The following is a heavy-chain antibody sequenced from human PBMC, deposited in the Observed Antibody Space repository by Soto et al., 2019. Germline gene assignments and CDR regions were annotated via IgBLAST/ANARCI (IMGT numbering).Heavy chain of an antibody. V-gene: IGHV4-59*01. D-gene: IGHD3-16*01. CDR2: IYYSGST. J-gene: IGHJ4*02. CDR3: ARDQLGGPFDY. Sequence: SETLSLTCTVSGGSISSYYWSWIRQPPGKGLEWIGYIYYSGSTNYNPSLKSRVTISVDTSKNQFSLKLSSVTAADTAVYYCARDQLGGPFDYWGQGTLVPVSS. CDR1: GGSISSYY.